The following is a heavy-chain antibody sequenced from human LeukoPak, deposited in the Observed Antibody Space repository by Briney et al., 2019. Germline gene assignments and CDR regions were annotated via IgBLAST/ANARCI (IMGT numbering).Heavy chain of an antibody. CDR1: GFTFSSYS. Sequence: GGSLRLSCAASGFTFSSYSMNWVRQAPGKGLEWVSSISSSSSYIYYADSVKGRFTISRDNAKNSLYLQMNSLRAEDTAVYYCATLGWGHCSGGSCSLIDYWGQGTLVTVSS. J-gene: IGHJ4*02. CDR3: ATLGWGHCSGGSCSLIDY. V-gene: IGHV3-21*01. D-gene: IGHD2-15*01. CDR2: ISSSSSYI.